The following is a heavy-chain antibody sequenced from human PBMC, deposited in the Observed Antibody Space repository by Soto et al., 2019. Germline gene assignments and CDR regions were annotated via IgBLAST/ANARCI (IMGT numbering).Heavy chain of an antibody. CDR3: AGLGSSVFFL. J-gene: IGHJ4*02. V-gene: IGHV1-18*01. D-gene: IGHD3-10*01. CDR1: GYTFSSYD. Sequence: QVQLVQSGAEVKKPGASVKVSCKASGYTFSSYDISWVRQAPGQGLEWMGWISAYNGNTNYEQKLQDRVTMTTDTPRNTPYVGGGSLRSADAAVYFCAGLGSSVFFLGGQGPLVTASS. CDR2: ISAYNGNT.